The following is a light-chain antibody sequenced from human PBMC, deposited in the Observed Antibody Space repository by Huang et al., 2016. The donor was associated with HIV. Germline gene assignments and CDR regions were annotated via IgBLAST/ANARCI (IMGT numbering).Light chain of an antibody. V-gene: IGKV1-39*01. Sequence: IQMTQSPSSLSASVGDRVTITCRAGQSIDGYLNWYQQKSGKAPNLLISSASTLHTGVPPRFSGSGSGTDYTLIINNVQPDDFATYFCQQSYSTLITFGQGSRL. CDR2: SAS. J-gene: IGKJ5*01. CDR1: QSIDGY. CDR3: QQSYSTLIT.